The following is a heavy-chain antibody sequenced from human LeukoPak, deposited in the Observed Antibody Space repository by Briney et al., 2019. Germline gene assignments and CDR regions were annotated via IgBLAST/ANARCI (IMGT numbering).Heavy chain of an antibody. CDR1: GGSFSGYY. CDR3: ARKVLVGATTIDY. D-gene: IGHD1-26*01. CDR2: INHSGST. J-gene: IGHJ4*02. V-gene: IGHV4-34*01. Sequence: SGTLSLTCAVYGGSFSGYYWSWIRQPPGKGLEWIGEINHSGSTNYNPSLKSRVTISVDTSKNQFSLKLSSVTAADTAVYYCARKVLVGATTIDYWGQGTLVTVSS.